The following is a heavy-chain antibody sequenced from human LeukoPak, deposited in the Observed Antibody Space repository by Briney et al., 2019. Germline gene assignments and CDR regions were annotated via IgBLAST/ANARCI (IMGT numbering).Heavy chain of an antibody. Sequence: KASETLSLTCTVSGDSICSGDYYWTWIRQHPGKGLEWIGYMFCSGNTYYNPSLKSRVTISVDTSKNQFSLKLSSVTAADTAVYYCARGGRYYGSGSYYNFDYWGQGTLVTVSS. V-gene: IGHV4-31*03. J-gene: IGHJ4*02. CDR2: MFCSGNT. CDR3: ARGGRYYGSGSYYNFDY. CDR1: GDSICSGDYY. D-gene: IGHD3-10*01.